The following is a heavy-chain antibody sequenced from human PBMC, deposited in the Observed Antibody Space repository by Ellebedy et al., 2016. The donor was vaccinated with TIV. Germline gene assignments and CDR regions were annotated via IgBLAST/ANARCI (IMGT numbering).Heavy chain of an antibody. J-gene: IGHJ4*02. D-gene: IGHD3-16*01. CDR1: GFTFNTYA. V-gene: IGHV3-30-3*01. Sequence: GESLKISXAASGFTFNTYALHWVRQAPGKGLEWVGVISHDGSNKYYADSVKGRFTISRDNSKNTLYVQMNSLRVEETAVYYCARDPGTGGYDYFRGYFDSWGQGTLVTVSS. CDR2: ISHDGSNK. CDR3: ARDPGTGGYDYFRGYFDS.